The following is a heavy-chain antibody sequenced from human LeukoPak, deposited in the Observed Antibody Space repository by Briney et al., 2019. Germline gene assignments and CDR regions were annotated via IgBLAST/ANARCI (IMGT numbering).Heavy chain of an antibody. J-gene: IGHJ4*02. Sequence: SVKVSCKASGGTFSSYAISWVRQAPGPGLEWMGRIIPILGIANYAQKFQGRVTITADKSTSTAYMELSSLRSEDTAVYYCARDTVAAAGLDYWGQGTLVTVSS. CDR3: ARDTVAAAGLDY. CDR2: IIPILGIA. V-gene: IGHV1-69*04. CDR1: GGTFSSYA. D-gene: IGHD6-13*01.